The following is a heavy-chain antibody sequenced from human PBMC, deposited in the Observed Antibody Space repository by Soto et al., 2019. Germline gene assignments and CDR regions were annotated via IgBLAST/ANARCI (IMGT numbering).Heavy chain of an antibody. V-gene: IGHV3-49*03. J-gene: IGHJ4*02. D-gene: IGHD4-17*01. CDR3: TRDTYGDYVLLDY. Sequence: GGSLRLSCTASGFTFGDYAMSWFRQAPGKGLEWVGFIRSKAYGGTTEYAASVKGRFTISGDDSKSIAYLQMNSLKTEDTAVYYCTRDTYGDYVLLDYWGQGTLVTVSS. CDR1: GFTFGDYA. CDR2: IRSKAYGGTT.